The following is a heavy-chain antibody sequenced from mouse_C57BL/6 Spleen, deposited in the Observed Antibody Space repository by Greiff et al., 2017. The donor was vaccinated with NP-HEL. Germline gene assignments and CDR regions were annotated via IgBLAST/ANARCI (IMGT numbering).Heavy chain of an antibody. D-gene: IGHD2-4*01. CDR1: GYTFTSYT. CDR3: ARGYYDYDGAWFAY. V-gene: IGHV1-4*01. J-gene: IGHJ3*01. CDR2: INPSSGYT. Sequence: VKLVESGAELARPGASVKMSCKASGYTFTSYTMHWVKQRPGQGLEWIGYINPSSGYTKYNQKFKDKATLTADKSSSTAYMQLSSLTSEDSAVYYCARGYYDYDGAWFAYWGQGTLVTVSA.